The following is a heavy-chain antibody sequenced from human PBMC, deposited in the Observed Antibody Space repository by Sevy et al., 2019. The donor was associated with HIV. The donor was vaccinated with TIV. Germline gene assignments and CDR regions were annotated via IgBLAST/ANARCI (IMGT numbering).Heavy chain of an antibody. J-gene: IGHJ4*02. D-gene: IGHD3-3*01. Sequence: SDTLSLTCIVSGDSISSSSYYWGWIRQPPGKGLEWIASISYSGNTYYNPSLKSRTTMSIDTSKNQFFLTLNSVTAPDAAVYYCARSNPYYDFWSGYMTSGYFDFWGPGTLVTVS. CDR1: GDSISSSSYY. CDR3: ARSNPYYDFWSGYMTSGYFDF. V-gene: IGHV4-39*01. CDR2: ISYSGNT.